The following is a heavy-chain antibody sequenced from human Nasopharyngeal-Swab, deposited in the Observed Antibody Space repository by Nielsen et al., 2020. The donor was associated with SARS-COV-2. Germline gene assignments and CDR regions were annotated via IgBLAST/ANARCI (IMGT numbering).Heavy chain of an antibody. V-gene: IGHV3-7*01. J-gene: IGHJ4*02. CDR3: ARVYSSSWFFDY. D-gene: IGHD6-13*01. Sequence: GESLKISCAASGFTFSSYWMSWVRQAPGKGLEWVANIKQDGSEKYYVDSVKGRFTISRDNAKNSLYPQMNSLRAEDTAVYYCARVYSSSWFFDYWGQGTLVTVSS. CDR1: GFTFSSYW. CDR2: IKQDGSEK.